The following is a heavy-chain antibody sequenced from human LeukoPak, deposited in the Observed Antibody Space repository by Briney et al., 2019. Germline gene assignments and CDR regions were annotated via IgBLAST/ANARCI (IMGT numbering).Heavy chain of an antibody. CDR3: AKERRRVDTSMIRSYFFDS. V-gene: IGHV3-23*01. Sequence: PGGSLRLSCAASVFTFSSSAMSCVRQTPSKGLEWLSSFTGDGVTTYYADSVKGRFTISRENSKNILSLQMNSLRAEDSASYFCAKERRRVDTSMIRSYFFDSWGQGTPVTVSS. CDR2: FTGDGVTT. CDR1: VFTFSSSA. D-gene: IGHD3-16*01. J-gene: IGHJ4*02.